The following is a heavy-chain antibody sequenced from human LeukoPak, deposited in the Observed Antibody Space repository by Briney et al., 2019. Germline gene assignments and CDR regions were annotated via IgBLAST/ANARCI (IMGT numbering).Heavy chain of an antibody. CDR2: INPNSGRT. D-gene: IGHD3-22*01. V-gene: IGHV1-2*02. Sequence: ASVTVSCTASGYTFIVYDMHGVRQAPGQGREWMGWINPNSGRTNYAQKFQGRVTMTRATSISTAYMELSRLRSDDTAVYYCARDGVGYYDSSGYYYFQHWGQGTLVTVSS. CDR3: ARDGVGYYDSSGYYYFQH. J-gene: IGHJ1*01. CDR1: GYTFIVYD.